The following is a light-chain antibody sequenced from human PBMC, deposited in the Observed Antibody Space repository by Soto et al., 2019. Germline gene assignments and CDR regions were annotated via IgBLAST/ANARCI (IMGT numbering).Light chain of an antibody. J-gene: IGLJ1*01. V-gene: IGLV2-14*01. Sequence: QSVLTQPASVSGSPGQSITISCTGTSSDVGGYNYVSWYQLHPGKAPKLILYEVTNRPSGVSDRFSASKSGNTASLTISGLQAEYEADYYCSSYTSSTAYVFGTGTKVTVL. CDR3: SSYTSSTAYV. CDR2: EVT. CDR1: SSDVGGYNY.